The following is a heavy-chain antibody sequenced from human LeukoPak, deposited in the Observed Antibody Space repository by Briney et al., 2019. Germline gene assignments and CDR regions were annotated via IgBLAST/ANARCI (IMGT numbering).Heavy chain of an antibody. CDR3: AKLFESGTYNNFFHY. CDR2: IKQDGTEK. Sequence: PGGSLRLSCAASGFTFTTYWLGWVRQPPGKGLEWVANIKQDGTEKYYVDSVKGRFTISRDNAKNSLYLQMNTLRGEDTAVYYCAKLFESGTYNNFFHYWGQGTLVTVSS. V-gene: IGHV3-7*03. D-gene: IGHD3-10*01. CDR1: GFTFTTYW. J-gene: IGHJ4*02.